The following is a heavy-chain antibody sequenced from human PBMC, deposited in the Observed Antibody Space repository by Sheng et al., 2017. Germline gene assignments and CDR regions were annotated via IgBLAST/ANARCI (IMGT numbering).Heavy chain of an antibody. CDR3: ARDRDIVVVPAALNYYYYYMDV. CDR1: GGTFSSYT. D-gene: IGHD2-2*01. J-gene: IGHJ6*03. V-gene: IGHV1-69*08. CDR2: IIPILGIA. Sequence: QVQLVQSGAEVKKPGSSVKVSCKASGGTFSSYTISWVRQAPGQGLEWMGRIIPILGIANYAQKFQGRVTITADKSTSTAYMELSSLRSEDTAVYYCARDRDIVVVPAALNYYYYYMDVWGKGTNGHRLL.